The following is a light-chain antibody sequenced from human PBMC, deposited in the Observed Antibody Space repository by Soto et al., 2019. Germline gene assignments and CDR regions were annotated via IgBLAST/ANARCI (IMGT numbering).Light chain of an antibody. CDR2: GAS. CDR3: QQYGRSPLMYT. V-gene: IGKV3-20*01. CDR1: QSVTSNF. J-gene: IGKJ2*01. Sequence: EIVLTQSPGTLSLSPGERATLSCRASQSVTSNFLAWYQQKPGQAPRLLIYGASTRAAAVPDRFSGSGSGTDLTLTITRLEPEDFAVYYCQQYGRSPLMYTFGQGTKLGVK.